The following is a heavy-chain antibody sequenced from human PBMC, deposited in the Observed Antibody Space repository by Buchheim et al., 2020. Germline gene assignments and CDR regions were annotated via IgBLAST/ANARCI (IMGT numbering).Heavy chain of an antibody. Sequence: QVQLVESGGGVVQPGRSLRLSCAASGFTFSSYGMHWVRQAPGKGLEWVAVISYDGSNKYYADSVKGRFTISRDNSKNTLYLQMNSLRAEDTALYYCARDHLRGIGIMGATNYWGQGTL. CDR1: GFTFSSYG. V-gene: IGHV3-30*03. D-gene: IGHD1-26*01. J-gene: IGHJ4*02. CDR3: ARDHLRGIGIMGATNY. CDR2: ISYDGSNK.